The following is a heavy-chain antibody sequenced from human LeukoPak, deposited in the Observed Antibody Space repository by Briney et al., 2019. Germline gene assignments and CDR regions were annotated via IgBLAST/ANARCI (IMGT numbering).Heavy chain of an antibody. D-gene: IGHD6-19*01. CDR1: GGSFSGYY. CDR3: ARVSAVAGISLDAFDI. V-gene: IGHV4-59*01. Sequence: PSETLSLTCAVYGGSFSGYYWSWIRQPPGKGLEWIGYIYYSGSTNYNPSLKSRVTISVDTSKNQFSLKLSSVTAADTAVYYCARVSAVAGISLDAFDIWGQGTMVTVSS. CDR2: IYYSGST. J-gene: IGHJ3*02.